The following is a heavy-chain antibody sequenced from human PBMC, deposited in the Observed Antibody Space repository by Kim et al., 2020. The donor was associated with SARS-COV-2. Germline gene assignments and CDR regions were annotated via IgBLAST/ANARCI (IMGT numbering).Heavy chain of an antibody. D-gene: IGHD1-26*01. V-gene: IGHV3-33*01. CDR3: ARGKWEKGALNY. J-gene: IGHJ4*02. Sequence: YYADSVKGRFTISRDNSKNTLYLQMNSLRAEDTAVYYCARGKWEKGALNYWGQGTLVTVSS.